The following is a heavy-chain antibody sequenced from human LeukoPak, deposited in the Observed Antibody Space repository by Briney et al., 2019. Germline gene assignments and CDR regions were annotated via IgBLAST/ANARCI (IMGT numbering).Heavy chain of an antibody. CDR2: IYYRGST. D-gene: IGHD5-18*01. J-gene: IGHJ5*02. Sequence: SQTLSLTCTVSGGSLSSQYWSWIRQPPGKGLEWIGYIYYRGSTSYNPSLKSRVTISVDTSKNQFSLRLNSVTAADTAVYYCARDIISEYSKSHSHFDPWGQGTLVTVSS. CDR1: GGSLSSQY. CDR3: ARDIISEYSKSHSHFDP. V-gene: IGHV4-59*11.